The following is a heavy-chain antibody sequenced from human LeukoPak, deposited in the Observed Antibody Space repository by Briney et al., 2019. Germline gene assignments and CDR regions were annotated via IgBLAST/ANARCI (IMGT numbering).Heavy chain of an antibody. CDR2: ISYDGSNR. D-gene: IGHD3-22*01. CDR3: VKSYDSSGYYNPHFDY. CDR1: GFSFSIYG. Sequence: GGSLRLSCAASGFSFSIYGMHWVRQAPGQGLEWVAVISYDGSNRYYADSVKGRFTISRDNSKNTLYLQMNSLRAEDTAVYYFVKSYDSSGYYNPHFDYWGQGTLVTVSS. J-gene: IGHJ4*02. V-gene: IGHV3-30*18.